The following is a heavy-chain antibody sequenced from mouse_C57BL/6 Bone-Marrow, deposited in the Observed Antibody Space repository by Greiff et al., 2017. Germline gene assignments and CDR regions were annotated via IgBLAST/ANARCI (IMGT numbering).Heavy chain of an antibody. CDR2: IWSGGST. Sequence: VQRVESGPGLVQPSQSLSITCTVSGFSLTSYGVHWVRQSPGKGLEWLGVIWSGGSTDYNAAFISRLSISKDNSKSQVFFKMNSLQADDTAIYYCARIVTPSLYAMDYWGQGTSVTVSS. J-gene: IGHJ4*01. CDR3: ARIVTPSLYAMDY. D-gene: IGHD2-5*01. V-gene: IGHV2-2*01. CDR1: GFSLTSYG.